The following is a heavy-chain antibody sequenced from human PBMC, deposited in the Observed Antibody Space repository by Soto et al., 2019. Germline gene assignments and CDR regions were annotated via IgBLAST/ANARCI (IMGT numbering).Heavy chain of an antibody. D-gene: IGHD3-10*01. CDR3: TRGGLWFGRIDAFDF. V-gene: IGHV3-49*03. CDR1: ECTYGDDA. J-gene: IGHJ3*01. CDR2: IRSKAYGGTT. Sequence: PGGSQRQSFTDSECTYGDDAMSWLRQAPGKGLEWVGFIRSKAYGGTTEYAASVKGRFTISRDDSKSIAYLQMNSLKTEDTAVYYFTRGGLWFGRIDAFDFWGQGTMVTVS.